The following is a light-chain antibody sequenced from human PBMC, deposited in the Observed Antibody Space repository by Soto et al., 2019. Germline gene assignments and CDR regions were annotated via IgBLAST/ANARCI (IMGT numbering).Light chain of an antibody. CDR1: SSAVGGYNY. V-gene: IGLV2-14*03. CDR3: CSYTTSSTYV. Sequence: QSALTQPASVSGSPGQSIAISCTGTSSAVGGYNYVSWYQQHPGKAPKLMIYDVNNRPSGVSNRFSGSKSGNTASLTISGLQAEDEADYYCCSYTTSSTYVFGTGTKVTVL. CDR2: DVN. J-gene: IGLJ1*01.